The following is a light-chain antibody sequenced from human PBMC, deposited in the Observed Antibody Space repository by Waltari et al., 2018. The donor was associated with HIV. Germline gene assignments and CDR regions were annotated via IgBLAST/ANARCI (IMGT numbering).Light chain of an antibody. V-gene: IGLV1-47*02. J-gene: IGLJ3*02. CDR3: DAWSDSLRGWV. Sequence: QSVLTQPPSASAAPGQTVTSSCSGSSSTTGTISVCWCQQLPETTPHLLLYSRKQPPSAVPDRFSGSDSGTAGSLALRGPRFEAEADYYCDAWSDSLRGWVFGGGTKVTVL. CDR1: SSTTGTIS. CDR2: SRK.